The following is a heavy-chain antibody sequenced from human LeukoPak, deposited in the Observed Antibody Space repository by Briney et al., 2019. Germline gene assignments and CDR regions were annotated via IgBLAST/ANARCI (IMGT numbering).Heavy chain of an antibody. CDR2: ISGGGSDE. D-gene: IGHD6-19*01. J-gene: IGHJ5*02. V-gene: IGHV3-48*03. CDR1: GFSFKTYE. Sequence: GGSLRLSCVASGFSFKTYEMNWVRQAPGKGLEGISYISGGGSDEDYGDPVKGRFSISRDNAKNSLFLQMNSLRVEDTAVYYCARDVGFNNGWPAWGQGTLVTVSS. CDR3: ARDVGFNNGWPA.